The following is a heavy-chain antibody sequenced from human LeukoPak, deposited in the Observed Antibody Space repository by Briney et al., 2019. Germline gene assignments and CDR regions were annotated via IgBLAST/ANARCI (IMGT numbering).Heavy chain of an antibody. J-gene: IGHJ4*02. CDR1: GGSFSGYY. CDR2: IKQDGSEK. Sequence: LSLTCAVYGGSFSGYYWSWVRQAPGKGLEWVANIKQDGSEKYYVDSVKGRFTISRDNAKNSLYLQMNSLRAEDTAVYYCARDLRWPYFDYWGQGTLVTVSS. D-gene: IGHD4-23*01. V-gene: IGHV3-7*01. CDR3: ARDLRWPYFDY.